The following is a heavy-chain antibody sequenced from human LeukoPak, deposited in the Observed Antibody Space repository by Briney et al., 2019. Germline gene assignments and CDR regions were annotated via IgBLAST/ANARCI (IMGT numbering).Heavy chain of an antibody. CDR2: IYTSGST. V-gene: IGHV4-4*07. D-gene: IGHD2-2*01. CDR3: ARGGPYCSSTSCYYYMDV. CDR1: GGAICSYY. Sequence: PETLSLTCTVSGGAICSYYWSWIRQPAGKGLEWIGRIYTSGSTNYNPSLNSRVTMSVDTSKNQFSLKLRSVTAADTAGDYCARGGPYCSSTSCYYYMDVWRKGTTVTVSS. J-gene: IGHJ6*03.